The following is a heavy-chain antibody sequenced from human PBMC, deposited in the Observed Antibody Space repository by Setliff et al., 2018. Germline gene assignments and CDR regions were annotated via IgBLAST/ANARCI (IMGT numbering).Heavy chain of an antibody. CDR1: GFAFSSYT. V-gene: IGHV3-30*04. CDR2: ISKDGSTK. CDR3: AKRGGTHSYYYYMDV. Sequence: PGGSLRLSCAASGFAFSSYTMHWVRQAPGKGLELVALISKDGSTKYYADSVKGRFTISRDNYKNTLYLQMNSLRAEDTAVYYCAKRGGTHSYYYYMDVWGKGTTVTVSS. D-gene: IGHD1-1*01. J-gene: IGHJ6*03.